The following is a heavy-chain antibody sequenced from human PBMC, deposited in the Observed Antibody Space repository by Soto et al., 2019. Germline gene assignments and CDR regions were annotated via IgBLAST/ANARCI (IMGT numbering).Heavy chain of an antibody. V-gene: IGHV2-5*02. J-gene: IGHJ4*02. D-gene: IGHD3-16*01. CDR2: IYWDDDK. Sequence: QITLKESGPTLVRPTQTLTLTCTVSGFSLDTWGVGVGWIRQPPGKAPEWLALIYWDDDKRYSPSLKNRLTSTKDTSKNQVFLTVTKMDPVETGTYYCARALGSWGSYYFDHWGQGTLVTVSS. CDR1: GFSLDTWGVG. CDR3: ARALGSWGSYYFDH.